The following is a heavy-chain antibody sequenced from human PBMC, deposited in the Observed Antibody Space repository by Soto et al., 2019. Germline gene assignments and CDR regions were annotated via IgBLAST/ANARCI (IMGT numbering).Heavy chain of an antibody. D-gene: IGHD3-3*01. Sequence: GASVKVSCKASGYTFTNYGITWVRQAPGQGLEWMGWISAANDNTKYSQKLQGRLTITRDTSARTAYMELSSLRSEDTAVYYCARDKTESGPVHYWLLDHNWFDPWGQGSLVTVSS. CDR2: ISAANDNT. V-gene: IGHV1-18*01. J-gene: IGHJ5*02. CDR1: GYTFTNYG. CDR3: ARDKTESGPVHYWLLDHNWFDP.